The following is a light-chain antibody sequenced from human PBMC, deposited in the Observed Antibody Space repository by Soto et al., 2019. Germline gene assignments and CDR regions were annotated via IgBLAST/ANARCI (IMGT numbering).Light chain of an antibody. CDR3: GLYMGSGIEWV. V-gene: IGLV8-61*01. CDR1: SGSVSTSYY. CDR2: STN. Sequence: QTVVTQEPSCSMSPGGTVTLMSSLSSGSVSTSYYPSWYQQTPGQAPRTLIYSTNTRSSGVPDRFSGSILGNKAALTITGAQPDDESDYYCGLYMGSGIEWVFGGGTKLTVL. J-gene: IGLJ3*02.